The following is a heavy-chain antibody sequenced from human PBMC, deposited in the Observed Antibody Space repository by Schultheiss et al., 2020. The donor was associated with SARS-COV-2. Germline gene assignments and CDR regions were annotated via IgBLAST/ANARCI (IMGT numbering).Heavy chain of an antibody. J-gene: IGHJ6*02. V-gene: IGHV3-48*01. CDR2: ISSSGSTI. D-gene: IGHD1-26*01. CDR3: ARDLCSGSYCGYYYYGMDV. Sequence: GESLKISCAASGFTFSSYAMHWVRQAPGKGLEWVSYISSSGSTIYYADSVKGRFTISRDNSKNTLYLQMNSLRAEDTAVYYCARDLCSGSYCGYYYYGMDVWGQGTTVTVSS. CDR1: GFTFSSYA.